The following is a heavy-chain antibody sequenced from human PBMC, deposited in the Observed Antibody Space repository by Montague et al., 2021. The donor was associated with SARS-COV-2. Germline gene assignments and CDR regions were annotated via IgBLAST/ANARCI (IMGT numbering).Heavy chain of an antibody. CDR3: AIATEWRGYYYYYYIDV. V-gene: IGHV6-1*01. CDR1: GDSVSSNSAA. CDR2: TYYRSRWFN. Sequence: CAISGDSVSSNSAAWYWIRQSPSRGLEWLGRTYYRSRWFNDYAVSIRSRITINPDTSKNQFSLQLNSVIPEDTAVYYCAIATEWRGYYYYYYIDVWGKGTTVTVSS. D-gene: IGHD1-14*01. J-gene: IGHJ6*03.